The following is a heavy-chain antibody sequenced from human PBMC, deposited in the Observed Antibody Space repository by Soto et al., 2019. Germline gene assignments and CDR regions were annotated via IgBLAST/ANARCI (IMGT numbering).Heavy chain of an antibody. Sequence: GGSLRLSCAASGFTFSSYAMHWVRQAPGKGLEYVSAISSNGGSTYYANSVKGRFTTSRDNSKNTLYLQMGSLRAEDMAVYYCARAQCSSTSCYVGAFDIWGQGTMVTVSS. CDR1: GFTFSSYA. V-gene: IGHV3-64*01. CDR3: ARAQCSSTSCYVGAFDI. D-gene: IGHD2-2*01. J-gene: IGHJ3*02. CDR2: ISSNGGST.